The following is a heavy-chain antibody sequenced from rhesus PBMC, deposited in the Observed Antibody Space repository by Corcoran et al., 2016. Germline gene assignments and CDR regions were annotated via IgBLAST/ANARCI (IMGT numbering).Heavy chain of an antibody. CDR1: GGSVSSSNW. J-gene: IGHJ4*01. Sequence: QVQLQESGPGLVKPSETLSLTCAVSGGSVSSSNWWSWIGQPPGKGLEWIGYISGSSGSTNYNPSLKSRVTIATDPSKNQFSLKLSSVTAADTAVYYCARDSSGWYCDYWGQGVLVTVSS. CDR2: ISGSSGST. D-gene: IGHD6-31*01. CDR3: ARDSSGWYCDY. V-gene: IGHV4-65*01.